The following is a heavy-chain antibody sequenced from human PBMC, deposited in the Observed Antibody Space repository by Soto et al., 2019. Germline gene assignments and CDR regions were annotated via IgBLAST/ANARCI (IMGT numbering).Heavy chain of an antibody. CDR3: ARFRGGADAFDI. V-gene: IGHV4-59*08. CDR1: GGSISSYY. CDR2: IYYSGST. J-gene: IGHJ3*02. Sequence: QVQLQESGPGLVKPSETLALTCTVSGGSISSYYWSWIRQPPGKGLEWIGYIYYSGSTNYNPSLKSRVTISVDTSKNQFSLKLSSVTAADTAVYYCARFRGGADAFDIWGQGTMVTVSS. D-gene: IGHD3-16*01.